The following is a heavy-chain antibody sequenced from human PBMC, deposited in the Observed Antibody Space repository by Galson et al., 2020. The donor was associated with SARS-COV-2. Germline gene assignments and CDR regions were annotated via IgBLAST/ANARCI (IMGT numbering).Heavy chain of an antibody. CDR3: ASSRWLSTCEM. V-gene: IGHV1-24*01. CDR1: GYTLSEVS. Sequence: ASVKVSCKVSGYTLSEVSMHWVRQTPGKGLEWMAGFDPEDGEPIYGQHFRGRVTLTEGTSADTAYLELRGLRSGDTAVYYCASSRWLSTCEMWGKGTMVTVDS. CDR2: FDPEDGEP. J-gene: IGHJ3*02. D-gene: IGHD2-2*01.